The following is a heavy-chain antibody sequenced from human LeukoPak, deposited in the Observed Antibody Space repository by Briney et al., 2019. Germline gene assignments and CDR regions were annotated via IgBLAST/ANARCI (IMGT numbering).Heavy chain of an antibody. Sequence: PGGSLRLSCAASGFTFSSYAMSWVRQAPGKGLEWVSAISGSGGSTYYADSVKGRFTISRDNSKNTLYLQMNSLRAEDTAVYYCARGPYSSSWYYFDYWGQGTLVTVSS. CDR1: GFTFSSYA. J-gene: IGHJ4*02. CDR2: ISGSGGST. CDR3: ARGPYSSSWYYFDY. V-gene: IGHV3-23*01. D-gene: IGHD6-13*01.